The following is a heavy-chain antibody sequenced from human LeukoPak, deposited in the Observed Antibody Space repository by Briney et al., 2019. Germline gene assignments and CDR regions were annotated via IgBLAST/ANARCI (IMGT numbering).Heavy chain of an antibody. CDR2: ISGSADST. J-gene: IGHJ4*02. V-gene: IGHV3-23*01. Sequence: GGSLRLSCAASGFTFSSYGMHWVRQAPGKGLEWVSAISGSADSTYYADSVKGRFTISRDNSKNTLYLQMNSLRAEDTALYYCARDPNFWSGYYFDYWGQGTLVTVSS. CDR3: ARDPNFWSGYYFDY. CDR1: GFTFSSYG. D-gene: IGHD3-3*01.